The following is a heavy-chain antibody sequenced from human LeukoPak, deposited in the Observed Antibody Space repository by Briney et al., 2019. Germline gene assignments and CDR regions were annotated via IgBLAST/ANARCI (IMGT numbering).Heavy chain of an antibody. CDR3: AAGYGRRYYFDY. CDR2: ISGSGGST. Sequence: PGGSLRLSCAASGFAFSRYGIVWVRQAPGKGLEWVSAISGSGGSTYYADSVKGRFTISRDNSKNTLYLQMNSLRAEDAAVYYCAAGYGRRYYFDYWGQGTLVTVSS. V-gene: IGHV3-23*01. J-gene: IGHJ4*02. CDR1: GFAFSRYG. D-gene: IGHD2-15*01.